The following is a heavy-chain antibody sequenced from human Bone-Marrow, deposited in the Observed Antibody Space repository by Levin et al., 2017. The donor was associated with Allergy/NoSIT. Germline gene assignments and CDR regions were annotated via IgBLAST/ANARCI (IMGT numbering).Heavy chain of an antibody. D-gene: IGHD2-2*01. V-gene: IGHV3-53*01. CDR2: LYVGVGGSA. CDR1: GLSVTDDY. CDR3: VRFCSRADCYFDAFDI. Sequence: QPGGSLRLSCAASGLSVTDDYMSWVRQAPGKGLEWVSVLYVGVGGSAYYADSVKGRFTISRDTSKNTLFLQMDSLRAEDTAVYYCVRFCSRADCYFDAFDIWGQGTMVMVSS. J-gene: IGHJ3*02.